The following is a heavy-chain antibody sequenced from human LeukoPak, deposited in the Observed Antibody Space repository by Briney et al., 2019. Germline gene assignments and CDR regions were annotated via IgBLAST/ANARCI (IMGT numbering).Heavy chain of an antibody. D-gene: IGHD6-19*01. Sequence: GASVKVSCKASGYTFTSYGISWVRQAPGQGLEWMGWISAYNGNTNYAQKLQGRVTMTTDTSTSTAYMELRSLRSDDTAVYYCARAYSSGWYGEEPSDYWGQGTLVTVSS. CDR1: GYTFTSYG. V-gene: IGHV1-18*01. J-gene: IGHJ4*02. CDR3: ARAYSSGWYGEEPSDY. CDR2: ISAYNGNT.